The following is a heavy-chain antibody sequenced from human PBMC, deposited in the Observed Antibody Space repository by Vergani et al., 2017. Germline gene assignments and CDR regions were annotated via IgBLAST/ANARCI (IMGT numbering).Heavy chain of an antibody. CDR3: ARIGIAVAGTSPGNFDY. J-gene: IGHJ4*02. Sequence: QVQLVQSGAEVKKPGSSVKVSCKASGGTFSSYTISWVRQAPGQGLEWMGRIIPILGIANYAQKFQGRVTITRDTSASTAYMELSSLRSEDTAVYYCARIGIAVAGTSPGNFDYWGQGTLVTVSS. D-gene: IGHD6-19*01. V-gene: IGHV1-69*02. CDR1: GGTFSSYT. CDR2: IIPILGIA.